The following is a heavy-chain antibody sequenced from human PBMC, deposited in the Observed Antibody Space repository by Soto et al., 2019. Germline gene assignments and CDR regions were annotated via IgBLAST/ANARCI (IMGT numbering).Heavy chain of an antibody. CDR1: GFTFSSYA. CDR2: ISGSGGST. D-gene: IGHD2-15*01. Sequence: GGSLRLSCAASGFTFSSYAMSWVRQAPGKGLEWVSAISGSGGSTYYADSVKGRFTISRDNSKNTLYLQMNSLRAEDTAVYYCAKFIVVVVAATPHFDYWGQGTLVTVSS. J-gene: IGHJ4*02. CDR3: AKFIVVVVAATPHFDY. V-gene: IGHV3-23*01.